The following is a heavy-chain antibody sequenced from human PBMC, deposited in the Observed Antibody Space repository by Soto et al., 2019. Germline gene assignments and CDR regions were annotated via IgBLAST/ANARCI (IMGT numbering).Heavy chain of an antibody. D-gene: IGHD6-13*01. J-gene: IGHJ6*02. V-gene: IGHV3-13*01. CDR1: GFTFSSYD. CDR3: ARASSGYSSRDHYYYYYGMDV. Sequence: GGSLRLSCAASGFTFSSYDMHWVRQATGKGLEWVSAIGTAGDTYYPGSVKGRFTISRENAKNSLYLQMNSLRAGDTAVYYCARASSGYSSRDHYYYYYGMDVWGQGTTVTVSS. CDR2: IGTAGDT.